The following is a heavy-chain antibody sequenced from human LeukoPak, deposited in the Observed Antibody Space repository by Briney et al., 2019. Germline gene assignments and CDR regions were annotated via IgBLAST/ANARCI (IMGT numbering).Heavy chain of an antibody. V-gene: IGHV4-34*01. J-gene: IGHJ6*02. D-gene: IGHD4-17*01. Sequence: PSETLSLTCAVYGGSFSGYSWSWIRQPPGKGLEWIGEINHSGSTTYNPSLKSRVSISVDTSKNQFSLKLSSVTAADTAVYYCARGHYGDYVRAGRYFYGMDVWGQGTTVTVSS. CDR3: ARGHYGDYVRAGRYFYGMDV. CDR1: GGSFSGYS. CDR2: INHSGST.